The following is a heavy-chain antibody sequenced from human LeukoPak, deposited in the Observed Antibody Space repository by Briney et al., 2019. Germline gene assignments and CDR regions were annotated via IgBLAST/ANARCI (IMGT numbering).Heavy chain of an antibody. J-gene: IGHJ4*02. CDR2: ISAYNGNT. CDR3: ARVVGATRSGFDY. D-gene: IGHD1-26*01. Sequence: GASVKVSCKASGYTFTSYYMHWVRQAPGQGLEWMGWISAYNGNTNYAQKLQGRVTITADKSTSTAYMELSSLRSEDTAVYYCARVVGATRSGFDYWGQGTLVTVSS. V-gene: IGHV1-18*04. CDR1: GYTFTSYY.